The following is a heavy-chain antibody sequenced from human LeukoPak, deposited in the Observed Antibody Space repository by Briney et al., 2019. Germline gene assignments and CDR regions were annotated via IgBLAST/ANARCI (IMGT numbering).Heavy chain of an antibody. CDR3: ARDHIAVSGMNHYYYGMDV. CDR2: IYTGGST. CDR1: GGSIRNYY. Sequence: SGTLSLTCTVSGGSIRNYYWSCIRQAAGKGLEWIGRIYTGGSTTYNSSLKSRVTMSLDTSKNQFSLKLTSVTAADTAVYYCARDHIAVSGMNHYYYGMDVWGQGTTVTVSS. J-gene: IGHJ6*02. D-gene: IGHD6-19*01. V-gene: IGHV4-4*07.